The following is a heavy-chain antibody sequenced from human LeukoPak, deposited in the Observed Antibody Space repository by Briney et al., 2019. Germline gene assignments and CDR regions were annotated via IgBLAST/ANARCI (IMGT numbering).Heavy chain of an antibody. CDR1: GGSFSGYS. CDR3: ARVSMVRGDHIDY. CDR2: ISHSGST. J-gene: IGHJ4*02. V-gene: IGHV4-34*01. Sequence: SETLSLTCAVSGGSFSGYSWSWIRQPPGKGLEWIGEISHSGSTNYNPSLKSRVTISVDTSKNQFSLKLSSVTAADTAVYYCARVSMVRGDHIDYWGQGTLVTVSS. D-gene: IGHD3-10*01.